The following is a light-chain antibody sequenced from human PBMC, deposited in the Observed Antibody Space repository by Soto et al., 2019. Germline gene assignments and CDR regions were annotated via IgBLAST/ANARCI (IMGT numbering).Light chain of an antibody. Sequence: EIVMTQSPGTLSLSPGETATLSCRASQSVSSNYVAWFHQKPGQAPRLLIYGASSRATGVPDRFSASGSGTDFTLTISRLEPEDFAVYYCQQYGRSPFTFCPGTKVDI. CDR1: QSVSSNY. J-gene: IGKJ3*01. CDR2: GAS. CDR3: QQYGRSPFT. V-gene: IGKV3-20*01.